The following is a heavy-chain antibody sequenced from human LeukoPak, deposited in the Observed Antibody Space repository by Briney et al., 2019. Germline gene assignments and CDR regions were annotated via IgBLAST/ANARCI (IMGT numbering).Heavy chain of an antibody. CDR1: GYTFTSYG. D-gene: IGHD3-3*01. V-gene: IGHV1-18*01. Sequence: ASVKVSCKASGYTFTSYGISWVRQAPGQGLEWMGWISAYNGNTNYAQKFQGRVTMTEDTSTDTAYMELSSLRSEDTAVYYCATAGPYDFGFDYWGQGTLVTVSS. CDR2: ISAYNGNT. J-gene: IGHJ4*02. CDR3: ATAGPYDFGFDY.